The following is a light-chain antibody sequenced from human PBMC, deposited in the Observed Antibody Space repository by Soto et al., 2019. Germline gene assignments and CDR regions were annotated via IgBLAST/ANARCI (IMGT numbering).Light chain of an antibody. CDR1: QSVSSN. V-gene: IGKV3-15*01. CDR3: QLYNNWPFLT. Sequence: EIVMTQSPATLSMSPGERATLSCRASQSVSSNLAWYQQEPGQAPRLLIYGASTRATGIPARFSGSGSGTEFTLTISSLQSEDFAVYYCQLYNNWPFLTFGGGTKVEIK. CDR2: GAS. J-gene: IGKJ4*01.